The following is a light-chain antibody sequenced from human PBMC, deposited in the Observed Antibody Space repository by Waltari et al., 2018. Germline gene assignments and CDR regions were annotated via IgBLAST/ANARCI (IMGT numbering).Light chain of an antibody. Sequence: DIQLTQSPSLLSASVGDRVTITCRASQAINGYLALYQVRSGRAPKLLIYDNSTLQSGVPSRFSGSESGTDFTLTISTLQPEDFATYYCQELNIFPLTFGGGTKVEIK. J-gene: IGKJ4*01. CDR1: QAINGY. V-gene: IGKV1-9*01. CDR2: DNS. CDR3: QELNIFPLT.